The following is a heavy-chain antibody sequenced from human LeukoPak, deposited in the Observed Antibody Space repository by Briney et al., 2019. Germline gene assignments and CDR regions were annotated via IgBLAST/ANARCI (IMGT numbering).Heavy chain of an antibody. CDR1: GFTFSNAW. Sequence: GGSLRLSCAASGFTFSNAWMSWVRQAPGKGLEWVGRIKSKTDGGTTDYAAPVKGRFTISRDDSKNTLYLQMNSLKTEDTAVYYCTTAGILTYYDFWSGCWRFDYWGQGTLVTVSS. CDR2: IKSKTDGGTT. V-gene: IGHV3-15*01. CDR3: TTAGILTYYDFWSGCWRFDY. J-gene: IGHJ4*02. D-gene: IGHD3-3*01.